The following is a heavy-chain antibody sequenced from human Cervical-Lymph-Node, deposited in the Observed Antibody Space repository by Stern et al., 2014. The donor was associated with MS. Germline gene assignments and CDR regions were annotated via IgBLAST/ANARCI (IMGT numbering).Heavy chain of an antibody. CDR1: GGTFSTYK. Sequence: QLVESGAEVKKPGSSVKVSCKASGGTFSTYKVTWVRQAPGQGLEWMGRIIPVIGLTNYAQRFQGRLTITADRSASPAYMELSSLTFDDTAVYYCAREMNGWFDPWGQGTLVTVSS. CDR3: AREMNGWFDP. D-gene: IGHD1-1*01. J-gene: IGHJ5*02. V-gene: IGHV1-69*04. CDR2: IIPVIGLT.